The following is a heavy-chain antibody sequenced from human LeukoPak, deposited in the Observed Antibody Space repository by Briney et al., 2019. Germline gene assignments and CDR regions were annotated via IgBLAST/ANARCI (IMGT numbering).Heavy chain of an antibody. CDR3: ARDGGYRFDP. Sequence: GGSLRLSCVASGSGFSFNTYNMIWVRQAPGKGLGWVSSISSSSTYIYCADSVKGRFTISRDNAKNSLYLQMNSLRAEDTAIYYCARDGGYRFDPWGQGTLVTVSS. J-gene: IGHJ5*02. D-gene: IGHD3-16*01. CDR2: ISSSSTYI. CDR1: GSGFSFNTYN. V-gene: IGHV3-21*01.